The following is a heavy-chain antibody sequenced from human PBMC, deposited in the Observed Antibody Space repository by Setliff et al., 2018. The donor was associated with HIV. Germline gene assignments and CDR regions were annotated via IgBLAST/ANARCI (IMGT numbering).Heavy chain of an antibody. V-gene: IGHV3-30*04. J-gene: IGHJ3*02. CDR1: GFTFSTST. D-gene: IGHD3-22*01. CDR3: ARDPTYYFDSSGPYDAFDI. Sequence: GGSLRLSCAASGFTFSTSTMNWVRQAPGKGLEWVAVISYDGNIKYYGDSVKGRFTISRDNSKNTLYVQMNSLRAEDTAVYYCARDPTYYFDSSGPYDAFDIWGQGTMGT. CDR2: ISYDGNIK.